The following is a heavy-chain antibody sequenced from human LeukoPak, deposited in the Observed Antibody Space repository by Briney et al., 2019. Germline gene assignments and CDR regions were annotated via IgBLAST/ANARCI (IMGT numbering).Heavy chain of an antibody. D-gene: IGHD3-3*01. Sequence: GGSLRLSCAASGFTFSNFGMHWVRQAPGKGLEWVAFIRFDGTSEFYADSVKARFTISRDNSQNTVSLQLNNLRIEDTALYYCAKTSLPDPSGHYYYMDVWGKGTTVTVSS. J-gene: IGHJ6*03. V-gene: IGHV3-30*02. CDR1: GFTFSNFG. CDR3: AKTSLPDPSGHYYYMDV. CDR2: IRFDGTSE.